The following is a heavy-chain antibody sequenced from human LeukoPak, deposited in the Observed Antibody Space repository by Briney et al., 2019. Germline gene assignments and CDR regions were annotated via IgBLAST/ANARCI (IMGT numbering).Heavy chain of an antibody. V-gene: IGHV3-21*01. CDR1: GFTFSSYA. D-gene: IGHD4-17*01. Sequence: GRSLRLSCAASGFTFSSYAMHWVRQAPGKGLEWVSSISSSSSYIYYADSVKGRFTISRDNAKNSLYLQMNSLRAEDTAVYYCARVPPDYGAQVGAFDIWGQGTMVTVSS. CDR3: ARVPPDYGAQVGAFDI. J-gene: IGHJ3*02. CDR2: ISSSSSYI.